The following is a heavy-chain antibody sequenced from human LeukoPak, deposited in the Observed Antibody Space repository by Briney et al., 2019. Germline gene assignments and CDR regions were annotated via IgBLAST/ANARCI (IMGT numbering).Heavy chain of an antibody. CDR3: ARDDRGYSYGAYYFDY. J-gene: IGHJ4*02. V-gene: IGHV3-30*04. CDR2: ISYDGRQN. CDR1: GFTFSTYA. D-gene: IGHD5-18*01. Sequence: GGSLRLSCAASGFTFSTYAMNWVRQAPGKGLEWVAVISYDGRQNYYADSVKGRFTISRDNSKNTLYLQMNSLRAEDTAVYYCARDDRGYSYGAYYFDYWGQGTLVTVSS.